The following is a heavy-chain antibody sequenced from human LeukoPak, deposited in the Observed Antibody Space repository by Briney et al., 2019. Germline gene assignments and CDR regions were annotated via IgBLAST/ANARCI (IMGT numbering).Heavy chain of an antibody. J-gene: IGHJ5*02. V-gene: IGHV4-30-2*01. CDR3: ARGNYDFWSGPSNWFDP. Sequence: SQTLSLTCAVSGGSISSGGYSWSWIRQPPGKGLEWIGYIYHSGSTYYNPSLKSRVTISVDRSKNQFSLKLSSVTAAGTAVYYCARGNYDFWSGPSNWFDPWGQGTLVTVSS. D-gene: IGHD3-3*01. CDR2: IYHSGST. CDR1: GGSISSGGYS.